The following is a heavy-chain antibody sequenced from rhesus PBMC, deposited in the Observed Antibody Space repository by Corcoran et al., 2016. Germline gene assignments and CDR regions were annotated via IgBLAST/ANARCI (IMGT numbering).Heavy chain of an antibody. CDR1: GFTFRSSA. V-gene: IGHV3-118*01. J-gene: IGHJ4*01. Sequence: EVQLVESGGGRVQPGGSLRLSCAAAGFTFRSSAMHWVRQASGKGLEWVGRIRSKSNNYGTGYAASMKGRFTISRDDAKNTAYLQMNSLKTEDTAVYYCTTRFDYWGQGVLVTVSS. CDR2: IRSKSNNYGT. CDR3: TTRFDY.